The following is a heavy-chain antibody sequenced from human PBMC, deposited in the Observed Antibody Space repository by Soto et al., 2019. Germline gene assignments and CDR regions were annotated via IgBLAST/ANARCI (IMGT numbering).Heavy chain of an antibody. J-gene: IGHJ4*02. CDR2: INEDGSKK. Sequence: DVQLVESGGALVQPGGALGLSCAVPGFTVSAKWMSWVRQAPGKGLEWLANINEDGSKKFYVDSVKGRFTISKDNAKNSLSLRLGSLRADDTAVYYCAREMHLGSGWGDIDIWGRGTMVTVSS. V-gene: IGHV3-7*03. D-gene: IGHD6-19*01. CDR3: AREMHLGSGWGDIDI. CDR1: GFTVSAKW.